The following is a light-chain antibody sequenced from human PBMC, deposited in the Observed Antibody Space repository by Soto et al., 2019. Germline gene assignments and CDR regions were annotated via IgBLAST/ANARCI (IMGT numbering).Light chain of an antibody. Sequence: QSALTQPPSASGSPGQSVTISCTGTSSDVGGYNYVSWYQQHPGKAPKLMIYEVSKRPSGVPDRFSGSKSGNTASLTVSVLQAEDEADYYCSSYAGINDLVFGGGTKLTVL. CDR3: SSYAGINDLV. V-gene: IGLV2-8*01. J-gene: IGLJ2*01. CDR1: SSDVGGYNY. CDR2: EVS.